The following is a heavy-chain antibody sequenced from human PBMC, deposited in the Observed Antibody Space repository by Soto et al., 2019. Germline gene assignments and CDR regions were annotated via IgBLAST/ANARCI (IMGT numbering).Heavy chain of an antibody. V-gene: IGHV5-10-1*01. CDR2: IDPSDSYT. Sequence: FLKISCEGSGYSITRSWIRWVRQIPWKGLEWMGRIDPSDSYTNYSPSFQGHVTISADKSISTAYLQWSSLKASDTAMYYCARPQYSSSFGPHYYYGTEVWGNGTPVSVSA. D-gene: IGHD6-6*01. J-gene: IGHJ6*04. CDR1: GYSITRSW. CDR3: ARPQYSSSFGPHYYYGTEV.